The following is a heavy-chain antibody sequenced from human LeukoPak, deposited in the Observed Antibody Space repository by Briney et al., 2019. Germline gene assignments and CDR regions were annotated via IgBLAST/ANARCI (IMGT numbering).Heavy chain of an antibody. J-gene: IGHJ6*02. CDR3: ARHVLYGSGSYFHYYYYYGMDV. Sequence: TTSETLSLTCTVSDGSINGYYWSWIRQPPGKGLDWIGYMYSGGTTDYSPSLKGRVTISEDMSKNQFSLKLTSVTAADTAVYYCARHVLYGSGSYFHYYYYYGMDVWGQGTTVTVSS. CDR1: DGSINGYY. CDR2: MYSGGTT. V-gene: IGHV4-59*01. D-gene: IGHD3-10*01.